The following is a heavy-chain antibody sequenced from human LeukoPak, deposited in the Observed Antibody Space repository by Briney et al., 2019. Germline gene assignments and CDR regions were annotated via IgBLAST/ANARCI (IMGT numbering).Heavy chain of an antibody. Sequence: GGSLRLSCAASGFTFSSYSMNWVRQAPGKGLEWVSSISSSSSYIYYADSVKGRFSISRDNAKNSLYLQMNSLRAEDTAVYYCARADEVMITFGGVVSEAFDIWGQGTTVTVSS. D-gene: IGHD3-16*01. CDR1: GFTFSSYS. V-gene: IGHV3-21*01. CDR2: ISSSSSYI. CDR3: ARADEVMITFGGVVSEAFDI. J-gene: IGHJ3*02.